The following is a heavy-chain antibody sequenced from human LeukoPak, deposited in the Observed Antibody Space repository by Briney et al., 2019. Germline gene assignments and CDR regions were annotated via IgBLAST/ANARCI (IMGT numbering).Heavy chain of an antibody. D-gene: IGHD3-9*01. V-gene: IGHV3-11*04. J-gene: IGHJ5*02. Sequence: KPGGSLRLSCAASGFIFSDYYMSWIRQAPGKGLEWVSYISSSSSTIYYAYSVKGRFTISRANAKKSLYLQMDSLRAEDAAVYYCARDDWMSSEDPWGQGTLVTVSP. CDR2: ISSSSSTI. CDR3: ARDDWMSSEDP. CDR1: GFIFSDYY.